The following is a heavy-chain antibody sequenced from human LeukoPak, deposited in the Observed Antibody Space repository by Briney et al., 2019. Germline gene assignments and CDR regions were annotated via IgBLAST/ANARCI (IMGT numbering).Heavy chain of an antibody. D-gene: IGHD6-13*01. V-gene: IGHV3-23*01. J-gene: IGHJ4*02. CDR1: GFTFSSYA. CDR3: AKDRYGSSWYSEGYYFDY. Sequence: PGGSLRLSCAASGFTFSSYAMSWVRQAPGKGLEWVSAISGGGGSTYYADSVKGRFTISRDNSKNTLYLQMNSLRAEDTAVYYCAKDRYGSSWYSEGYYFDYWGQGTLVTVSS. CDR2: ISGGGGST.